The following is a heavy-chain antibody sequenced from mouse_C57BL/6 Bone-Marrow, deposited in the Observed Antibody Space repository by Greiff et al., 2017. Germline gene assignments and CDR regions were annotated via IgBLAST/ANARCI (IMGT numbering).Heavy chain of an antibody. Sequence: QVQLQQSGAELVKPGASVKMSCKASGYTFNSYWITWVKQRPGQGLEWIGDIYPGSGSTNYNEKFKSKATLTVNTSASTAYMQLSSLTSEDSAVYYCANGTTVVATDYWGQGTTLTVSS. CDR2: IYPGSGST. V-gene: IGHV1-55*01. CDR3: ANGTTVVATDY. D-gene: IGHD1-1*01. CDR1: GYTFNSYW. J-gene: IGHJ2*01.